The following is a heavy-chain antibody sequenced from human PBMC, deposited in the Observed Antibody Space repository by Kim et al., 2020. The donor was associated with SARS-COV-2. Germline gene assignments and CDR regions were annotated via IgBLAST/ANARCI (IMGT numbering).Heavy chain of an antibody. D-gene: IGHD2-21*01. CDR3: ARPISEPSRHIFDF. V-gene: IGHV3-7*01. J-gene: IGHJ4*02. Sequence: VESVRGRFTNSRDAATNSLFLQMNSLGGEDTAVYYCARPISEPSRHIFDFWGQGTLVTVSS.